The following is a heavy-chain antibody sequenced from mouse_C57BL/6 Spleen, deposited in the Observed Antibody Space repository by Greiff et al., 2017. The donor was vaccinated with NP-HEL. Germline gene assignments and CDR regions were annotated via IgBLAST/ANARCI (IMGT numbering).Heavy chain of an antibody. CDR3: ARGGSNPFAY. V-gene: IGHV1-82*01. CDR1: GYAFSSSW. J-gene: IGHJ3*01. Sequence: QVQLQQSGPELVKPGASVKISCKASGYAFSSSWMNWVKQRPGKGLEWIGRIYPGDGVTNYNGKFKGKATLTADKSSSTAYMQLSSLTSEDSAVYFCARGGSNPFAYWGQGTLVTVSA. CDR2: IYPGDGVT. D-gene: IGHD1-1*01.